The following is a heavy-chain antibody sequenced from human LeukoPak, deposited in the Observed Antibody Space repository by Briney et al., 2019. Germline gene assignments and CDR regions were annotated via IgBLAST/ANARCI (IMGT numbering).Heavy chain of an antibody. Sequence: GGSLRLSCAASGFTFSSYEMNWVRQAPGKGLEWVSYISTSTATIYYADSVKGRFTISRDNAKNSLYLRMNSLRAEDTAVYYCARPGIAVAGEFFDYWGQGTLVTVSS. CDR3: ARPGIAVAGEFFDY. CDR1: GFTFSSYE. CDR2: ISTSTATI. V-gene: IGHV3-48*03. D-gene: IGHD6-19*01. J-gene: IGHJ4*02.